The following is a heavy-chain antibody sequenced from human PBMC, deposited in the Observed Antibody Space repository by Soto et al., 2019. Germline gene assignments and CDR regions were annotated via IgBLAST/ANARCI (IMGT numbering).Heavy chain of an antibody. J-gene: IGHJ4*02. V-gene: IGHV4-39*01. Sequence: PSETLSLTCTVSGGSISSDSYFWGWIRQPPGKDLEWIGSIYYSGSTSYNPSLKSRVTISIDTSRNQFSLKLSSATAADTAVYYCARHRRDYCHDGVCYGPFDYWGQGTLVTVSS. CDR1: GGSISSDSYF. D-gene: IGHD2-8*01. CDR3: ARHRRDYCHDGVCYGPFDY. CDR2: IYYSGST.